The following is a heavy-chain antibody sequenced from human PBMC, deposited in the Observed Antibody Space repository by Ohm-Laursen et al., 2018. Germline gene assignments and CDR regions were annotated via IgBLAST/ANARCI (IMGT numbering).Heavy chain of an antibody. J-gene: IGHJ4*02. CDR2: MYYSGST. CDR1: GGSISSNY. CDR3: ESISSWYRGVDH. V-gene: IGHV4-59*07. D-gene: IGHD6-13*01. Sequence: SDTLSLTCTVSGGSISSNYWCWIRQPPGKGLEWIGYMYYSGSTNYNPSLKSRVTISVDTSKNQFSLKLSSVTAADTAVYYCESISSWYRGVDHWGQGTLVTVSS.